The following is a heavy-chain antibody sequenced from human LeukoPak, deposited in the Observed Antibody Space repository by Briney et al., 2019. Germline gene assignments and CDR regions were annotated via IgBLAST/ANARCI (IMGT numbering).Heavy chain of an antibody. CDR3: VGLVVPGWFDP. Sequence: SETLSLTCTVSGGSISSSSYYWACIRQSPGKGLEWIANIHYSGITYYHPSLNSRATISVDTSKNQFSLKLSSVIATDTAVYYCVGLVVPGWFDPWGQGTLVTVSS. V-gene: IGHV4-39*01. CDR1: GGSISSSSYY. D-gene: IGHD2-15*01. J-gene: IGHJ5*02. CDR2: IHYSGIT.